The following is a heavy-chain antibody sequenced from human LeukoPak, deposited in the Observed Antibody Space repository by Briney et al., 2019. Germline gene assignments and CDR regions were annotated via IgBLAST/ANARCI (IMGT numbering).Heavy chain of an antibody. J-gene: IGHJ1*01. CDR2: ISFDGSNK. CDR1: GFSFSSYP. CDR3: AKDFGVVESYCGGDCYPFGYFQH. D-gene: IGHD2-21*02. V-gene: IGHV3-30*04. Sequence: GGSLRLSCAASGFSFSSYPMDWVRQAPGKGLEWVAVISFDGSNKYYADSVKGRFTISRDNSKNTLYLQVNSLRADDTAVYYCAKDFGVVESYCGGDCYPFGYFQHCGQGTLVTVSS.